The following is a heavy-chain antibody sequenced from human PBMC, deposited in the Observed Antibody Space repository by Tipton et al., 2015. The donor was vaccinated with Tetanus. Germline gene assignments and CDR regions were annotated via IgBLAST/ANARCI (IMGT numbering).Heavy chain of an antibody. CDR2: IYPGDSDT. D-gene: IGHD6-6*01. CDR3: ARLHLRTFASSSGY. V-gene: IGHV5-51*01. J-gene: IGHJ4*02. Sequence: QSGPEVKKPGESPKISCNCSGYSFATYWIAWVRQMPGKGLEWMGIIYPGDSDTRYSPSFQGHVTMSADKSINTAYLQWSSLKASDTAMYYCARLHLRTFASSSGYWGQGTMVTVSS. CDR1: GYSFATYW.